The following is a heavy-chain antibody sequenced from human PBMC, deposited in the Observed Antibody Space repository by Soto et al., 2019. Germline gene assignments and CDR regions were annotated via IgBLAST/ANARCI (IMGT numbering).Heavy chain of an antibody. D-gene: IGHD3-3*01. CDR1: GFTFRTFG. CDR2: ISNDAKND. CDR3: AKDYDDTGFAL. J-gene: IGHJ5*02. V-gene: IGHV3-30*18. Sequence: QVHLVESGGGVVQPGRSLRLSCAASGFTFRTFGMHWVRQAPGMGLEWVASISNDAKNDYYTDSVRGRFTISRDNSRDALYLEMSSLRVEDTARSYCAKDYDDTGFALWGQGILVTVSA.